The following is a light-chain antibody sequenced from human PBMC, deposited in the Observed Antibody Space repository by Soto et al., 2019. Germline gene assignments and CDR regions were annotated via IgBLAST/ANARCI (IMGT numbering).Light chain of an antibody. CDR3: ATWDGSPSAWV. J-gene: IGLJ3*02. CDR2: SDN. CDR1: RSNIGSNY. V-gene: IGLV1-47*02. Sequence: QLVLTQPPSASGTPGQRVTISCSGSRSNIGSNYVYWYQQVPGTAPKLLIYSDNQRPSGVPDRFSGSKSGTSASLAISGLRSEDEADYYCATWDGSPSAWVFGGGTKLTVL.